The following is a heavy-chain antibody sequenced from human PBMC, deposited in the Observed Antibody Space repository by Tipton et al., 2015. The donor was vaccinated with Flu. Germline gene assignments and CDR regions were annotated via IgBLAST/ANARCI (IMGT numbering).Heavy chain of an antibody. CDR2: IYNSEYT. D-gene: IGHD2-2*01. CDR3: ARDPALGMPDYFDY. Sequence: TLSLTCTVSGGFFSSYYWNWIRQPPGKGLEWIGYIYNSEYTKYNPSLKSRVTISVDTSKKQFSLQLRSVTAADTAVYYCARDPALGMPDYFDYWGEGTLVIAPS. J-gene: IGHJ4*02. CDR1: GGFFSSYY. V-gene: IGHV4-59*12.